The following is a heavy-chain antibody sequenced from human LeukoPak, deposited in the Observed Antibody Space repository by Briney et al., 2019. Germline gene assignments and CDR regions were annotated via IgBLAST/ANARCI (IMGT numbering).Heavy chain of an antibody. CDR3: ARDDYGLDY. CDR2: IYHSGST. Sequence: PSETLSLSCAVSGGSISSGGYSWNWIRQPPGKGLEWIGYIYHSGSTYYNPSLKSRVTISVDRSKNQFSLKLSSVTAADTAVYYCARDDYGLDYWGQGTLVTVSS. D-gene: IGHD4-17*01. V-gene: IGHV4-30-2*01. J-gene: IGHJ4*02. CDR1: GGSISSGGYS.